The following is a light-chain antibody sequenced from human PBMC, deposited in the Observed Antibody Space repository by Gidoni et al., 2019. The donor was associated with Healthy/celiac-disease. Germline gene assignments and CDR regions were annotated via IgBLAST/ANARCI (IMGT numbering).Light chain of an antibody. CDR2: GNS. V-gene: IGLV1-40*01. Sequence: QSVLTQPPSVSGAPGQRVTSPCTGSSSNIGAGYDVHWYQQLPGTAPKPLIHGNSNRPSGVPDRFSGSKSGTSASLAITGLQAEDEADYYCQSYDSSLSVVFGGGTKLTVL. J-gene: IGLJ3*02. CDR3: QSYDSSLSVV. CDR1: SSNIGAGYD.